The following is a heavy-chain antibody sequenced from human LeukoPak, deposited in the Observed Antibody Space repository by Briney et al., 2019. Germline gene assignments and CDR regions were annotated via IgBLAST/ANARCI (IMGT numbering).Heavy chain of an antibody. J-gene: IGHJ4*02. D-gene: IGHD3-3*01. CDR3: ARESLFGVVIS. Sequence: SETLSLTCAVYGGSFSDYNWTWIRQPPGKGLEWIGEIGHNGTTNYNPSLKGRVTISLDTSKNQFSLRLTSVTAADTAVYYCARESLFGVVISWGQGTLVTVSS. V-gene: IGHV4-34*01. CDR2: IGHNGTT. CDR1: GGSFSDYN.